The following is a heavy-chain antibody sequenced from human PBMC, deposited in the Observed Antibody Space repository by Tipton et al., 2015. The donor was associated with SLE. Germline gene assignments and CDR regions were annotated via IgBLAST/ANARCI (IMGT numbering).Heavy chain of an antibody. CDR3: ASASRAAYDSGSSFAY. CDR2: ISSDGSST. Sequence: GSLRLSCTASGFTFSSYSMNWVRQAPGKGLVWISRISSDGSSTSYADSVKGRFTISRDNAKNTLYLQMNSLRAEDTAVYYCASASRAAYDSGSSFAYWGQGTLVTVSS. D-gene: IGHD3-10*01. J-gene: IGHJ4*02. CDR1: GFTFSSYS. V-gene: IGHV3-74*01.